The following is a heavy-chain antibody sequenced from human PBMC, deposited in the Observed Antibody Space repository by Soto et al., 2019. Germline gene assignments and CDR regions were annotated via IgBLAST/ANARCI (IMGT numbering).Heavy chain of an antibody. J-gene: IGHJ5*02. D-gene: IGHD6-13*01. Sequence: GASVKVSCKASGYTFTSYGISWVRQAPGQGLEWMGWISAYNGNTNYAQKLQGRVTMTTDTSTSTAYMELRSLRSDDTAVYYCARDMGYSSSPNWFDPWGQGTLVTVSS. V-gene: IGHV1-18*04. CDR1: GYTFTSYG. CDR3: ARDMGYSSSPNWFDP. CDR2: ISAYNGNT.